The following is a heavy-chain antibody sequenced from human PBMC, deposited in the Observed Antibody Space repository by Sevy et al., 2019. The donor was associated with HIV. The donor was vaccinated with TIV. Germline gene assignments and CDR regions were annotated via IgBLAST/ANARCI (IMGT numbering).Heavy chain of an antibody. V-gene: IGHV3-7*01. J-gene: IGHJ4*02. CDR2: MKQDGSEK. Sequence: GGSLRLSCAASGFTFSSYWMSWVRQAPGKGLEWVATMKQDGSEKYYVDSVKGRFTISRDNAKHSLYLRMNSLRAEDTAVYYCVREGLGGFSYSLDCWGQGTLVTVSS. D-gene: IGHD5-18*01. CDR3: VREGLGGFSYSLDC. CDR1: GFTFSSYW.